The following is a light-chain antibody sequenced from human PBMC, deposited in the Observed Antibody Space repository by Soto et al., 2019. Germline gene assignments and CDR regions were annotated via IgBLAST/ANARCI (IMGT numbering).Light chain of an antibody. CDR1: SSNIGAGYD. CDR2: GNN. V-gene: IGLV1-40*01. J-gene: IGLJ2*01. CDR3: QSFDTRLNSVV. Sequence: QSVVTQPPSVSGAPGQRVTISCTGSSSNIGAGYDVHWYQQFPGTAPKLLIYGNNNRPSGVTDRFSGSKSGTSASLAITGLQAEDEADYYCQSFDTRLNSVVXGGGTKLTVL.